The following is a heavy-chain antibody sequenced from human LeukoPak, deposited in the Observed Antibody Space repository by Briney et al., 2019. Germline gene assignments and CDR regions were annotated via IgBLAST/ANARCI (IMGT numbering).Heavy chain of an antibody. D-gene: IGHD6-13*01. J-gene: IGHJ1*01. CDR1: GGSFSGYY. CDR3: ARGLAAAGTYFQH. V-gene: IGHV4-34*01. CDR2: INHSGST. Sequence: AETLSLTCAVYGGSFSGYYWSWIRQPPGKGLEWIGEINHSGSTNYNPSLKSRVTISVDTSKNQFSLKLSSVTAADTAVYYCARGLAAAGTYFQHWGQGTLGSVSS.